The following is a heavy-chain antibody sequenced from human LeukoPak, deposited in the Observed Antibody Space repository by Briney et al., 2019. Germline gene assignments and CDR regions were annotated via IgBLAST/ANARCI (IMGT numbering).Heavy chain of an antibody. Sequence: PSETLSLTCAVYGESFSGHYWSWIRQPPGKGLQWIGYIYYSGSTNYNPSLKSRVTISVDTSKNQFSLKLNSVTAAGTAVYYCAREGYTYGVEGYYYYYMDVWGKGTTVTVSS. J-gene: IGHJ6*03. CDR2: IYYSGST. D-gene: IGHD5-18*01. CDR1: GESFSGHY. V-gene: IGHV4-59*11. CDR3: AREGYTYGVEGYYYYYMDV.